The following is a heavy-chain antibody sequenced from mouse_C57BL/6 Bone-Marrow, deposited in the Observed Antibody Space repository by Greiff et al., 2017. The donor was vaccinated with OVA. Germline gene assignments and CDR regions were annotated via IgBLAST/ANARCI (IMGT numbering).Heavy chain of an antibody. D-gene: IGHD1-1*01. CDR1: GYTFTSYW. Sequence: VKLQQPGAELVKPGASVKMSCKASGYTFTSYWIPWVKQRPGQGLDWIGDFYPVSGSTNYNEKCKGKATLTVDTSSSTAYMQLSSLTSEDSAVYYCARRYYGSSYWYFDVWGTGTTVTVSS. J-gene: IGHJ1*03. CDR3: ARRYYGSSYWYFDV. CDR2: FYPVSGST. V-gene: IGHV1-55*01.